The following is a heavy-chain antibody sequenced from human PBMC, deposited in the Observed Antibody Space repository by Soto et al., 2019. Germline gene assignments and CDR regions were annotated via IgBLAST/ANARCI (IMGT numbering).Heavy chain of an antibody. J-gene: IGHJ4*02. CDR2: IIPTFGTA. CDR3: ARGRRGSYLFWY. Sequence: SVKFSCNASGGTLSSCALSWVRQAPGQGLEWMGGIIPTFGTANYAQKFQGRVKITADESTSTAYMELSSLRSEDTAVYYCARGRRGSYLFWYWGQGTLVTVSS. V-gene: IGHV1-69*13. D-gene: IGHD3-16*02. CDR1: GGTLSSCA.